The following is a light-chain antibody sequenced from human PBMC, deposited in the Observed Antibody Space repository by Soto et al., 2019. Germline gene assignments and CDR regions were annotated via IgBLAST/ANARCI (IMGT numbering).Light chain of an antibody. CDR1: QNVNTY. CDR3: QQNGMSPT. Sequence: IVLTQSPASLSWSPGERATISCKASQNVNTYIAWYQHKPGQAPRLLIHDAVSRATGIPDRFSGSGSGSTTHFTLFISRLEPEDCGVYYCQQNGMSPTFGPVTKVDIX. V-gene: IGKV3-11*01. CDR2: DAV. J-gene: IGKJ3*01.